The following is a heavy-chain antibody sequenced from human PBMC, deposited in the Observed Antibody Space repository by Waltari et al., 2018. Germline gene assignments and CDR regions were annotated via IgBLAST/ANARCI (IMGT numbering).Heavy chain of an antibody. Sequence: QVQLQESGPGLVKPSQTLSLTCTVSGGSISSGSYYWSWIRQPAGKGLEWIGRIYTSGSTTYNPALKSRVTISVDTSKNQFSLKLSSVTAADTAVYYCARDGPVNTNYWGQGTLVTVSS. V-gene: IGHV4-61*02. CDR3: ARDGPVNTNY. CDR1: GGSISSGSYY. J-gene: IGHJ4*02. D-gene: IGHD4-17*01. CDR2: IYTSGST.